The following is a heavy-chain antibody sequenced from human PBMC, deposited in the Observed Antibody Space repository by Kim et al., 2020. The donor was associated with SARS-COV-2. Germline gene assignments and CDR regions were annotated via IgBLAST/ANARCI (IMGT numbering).Heavy chain of an antibody. CDR1: GFTFTSSA. CDR2: IVVGSGNT. V-gene: IGHV1-58*01. J-gene: IGHJ5*02. Sequence: SVKVSCKASGFTFTSSAVQWGRQARGQRLEWIGWIVVGSGNTNYAQKFQERVTITRDMSTSTAYMELSSLRSEDTAVYYCAASPMTSPPFDPWGPGTRLTVSS. CDR3: AASPMTSPPFDP. D-gene: IGHD3-22*01.